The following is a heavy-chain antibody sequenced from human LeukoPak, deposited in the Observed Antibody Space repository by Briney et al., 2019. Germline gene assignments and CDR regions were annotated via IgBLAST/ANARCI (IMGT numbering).Heavy chain of an antibody. J-gene: IGHJ3*02. CDR3: ARPLRDYGDYVRGAFDI. CDR1: GYSFTSYW. D-gene: IGHD4-17*01. V-gene: IGHV5-51*01. CDR2: IYPGDSDT. Sequence: GESLKISCKGSGYSFTSYWIGCVRQMPGKGLEWMGIIYPGDSDTRYSPSFQGQVTISADKSISTAYLQWSSLKASDTAMYYCARPLRDYGDYVRGAFDIWGQGTMVTVSS.